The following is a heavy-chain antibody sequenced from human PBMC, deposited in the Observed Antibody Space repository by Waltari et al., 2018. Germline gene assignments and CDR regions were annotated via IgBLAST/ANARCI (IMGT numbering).Heavy chain of an antibody. CDR3: ARAFTYYDFWSPRWYYFDY. V-gene: IGHV3-7*01. D-gene: IGHD3-3*01. Sequence: EVQLVESGGGLVQPGGSLRLSCAASGFTFSSYWMNWVRQAPGKGLEWVANIKQDGSEKYYVDSVKGRFTISRDNAKNSLYLQMNSLRAEDTAVYYCARAFTYYDFWSPRWYYFDYWGQGTLVTVSS. CDR1: GFTFSSYW. CDR2: IKQDGSEK. J-gene: IGHJ4*02.